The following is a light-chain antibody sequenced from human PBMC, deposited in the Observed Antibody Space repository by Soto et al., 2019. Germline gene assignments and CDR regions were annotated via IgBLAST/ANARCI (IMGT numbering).Light chain of an antibody. CDR2: GAS. V-gene: IGKV3-15*01. CDR3: QQYNNWPPYT. CDR1: QSSSIN. J-gene: IGKJ2*01. Sequence: EIVMTQSPATLSLSPGERATLSCRASQSSSINLAWYQKKPGQAPRLLIYGASTRATGVPARFSGSGSGTEFTLTFSSLQSEDFAVYYCQQYNNWPPYTFGQGTKLEI.